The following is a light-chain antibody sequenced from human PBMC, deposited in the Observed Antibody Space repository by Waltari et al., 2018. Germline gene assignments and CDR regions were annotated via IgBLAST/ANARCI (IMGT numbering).Light chain of an antibody. CDR3: QQYYVWPPIT. CDR2: GAS. J-gene: IGKJ4*01. Sequence: VLLTQSPASLSVSPGDTVILSCRASQSVRTNLVWYQQKAGQAPRTLIYGASTRASGVPSRCSGSGSETDFTLIIISLQSEDAAVYFCQQYYVWPPITFGGGTKLEI. V-gene: IGKV3-15*01. CDR1: QSVRTN.